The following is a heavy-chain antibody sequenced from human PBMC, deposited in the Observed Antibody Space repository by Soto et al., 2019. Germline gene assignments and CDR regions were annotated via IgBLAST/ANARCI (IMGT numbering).Heavy chain of an antibody. CDR2: ISYDGSNK. D-gene: IGHD4-17*01. CDR1: GFTFSSYA. J-gene: IGHJ4*02. CDR3: ASPFYGDYSWSEFGY. Sequence: GGSLRLSCAASGFTFSSYAMHWVRQAPGKGLEWVAVISYDGSNKYYADSVKGRFTISRDNSKNTLYLQMNSLRAEDTAVYYCASPFYGDYSWSEFGYWGQGTLVTVSS. V-gene: IGHV3-30-3*01.